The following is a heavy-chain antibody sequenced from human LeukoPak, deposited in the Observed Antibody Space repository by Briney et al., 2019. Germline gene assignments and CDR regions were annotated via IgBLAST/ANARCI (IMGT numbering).Heavy chain of an antibody. D-gene: IGHD2-2*01. CDR2: IYPLETT. J-gene: IGHJ4*02. V-gene: IGHV4-61*02. CDR1: GDSVNSGAYY. CDR3: AQGGYASGAYDY. Sequence: PSETLSLTCTVSGDSVNSGAYYWSWLRQPAGKEPEWIGRIYPLETTNYNPSLKSRVAISVDTSKNQFSLKLTSVTAADTAIYYCAQGGYASGAYDYWGQGSLVTVSS.